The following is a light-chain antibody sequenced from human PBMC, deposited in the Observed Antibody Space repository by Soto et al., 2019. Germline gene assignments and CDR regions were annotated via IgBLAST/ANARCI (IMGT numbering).Light chain of an antibody. J-gene: IGLJ1*01. Sequence: QSVRTQPHPVSAAPRQKVTISCSRSSSNIGHNYVSWYHQLPGTAPKLLIYDKDQRPSGIPDRFSGSKSGTSATLGITGLQTGDEADYYCGTWDSSLSAYVFGTGTKVTVL. CDR2: DKD. CDR1: SSNIGHNY. CDR3: GTWDSSLSAYV. V-gene: IGLV1-51*01.